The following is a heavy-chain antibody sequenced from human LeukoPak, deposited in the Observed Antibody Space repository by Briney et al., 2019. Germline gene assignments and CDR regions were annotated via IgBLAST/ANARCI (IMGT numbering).Heavy chain of an antibody. V-gene: IGHV3-23*01. CDR1: GFTFSSYA. Sequence: GGSLRLSCAASGFTFSSYAMSWVRQAPGKGLEWVSAISGSGDTTYYADSVRGRFTISRDNSKNTLYLQMNSLRAEDTAVYYCAKGLGSTKIDYWGQGTLVTVSS. D-gene: IGHD6-13*01. CDR3: AKGLGSTKIDY. CDR2: ISGSGDTT. J-gene: IGHJ4*02.